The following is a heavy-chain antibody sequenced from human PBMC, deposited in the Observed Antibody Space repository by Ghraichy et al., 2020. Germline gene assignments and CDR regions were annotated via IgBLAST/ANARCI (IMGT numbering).Heavy chain of an antibody. CDR1: GYTFTSYG. Sequence: ASVKVSCKASGYTFTSYGISWVRQAPGQGLEWMGWISAYNGNTNYAQKLQGRVTMTTDTSTSTAYMELRSLRSDDTAVYYCARDALWRSYGATYYFDYWGQGTLVTVSS. D-gene: IGHD4/OR15-4a*01. V-gene: IGHV1-18*01. CDR3: ARDALWRSYGATYYFDY. CDR2: ISAYNGNT. J-gene: IGHJ4*02.